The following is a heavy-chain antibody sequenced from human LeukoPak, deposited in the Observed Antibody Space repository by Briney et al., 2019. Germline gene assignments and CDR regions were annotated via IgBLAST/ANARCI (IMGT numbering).Heavy chain of an antibody. CDR3: ARAVRGSQRTYYYMDV. Sequence: ASVKVSCKASGYTFTSYDINWVRQATGQGLEWMGWMNPNSGNTGYAQKFQGRVTMTRNTSISTAYMELSSLRSEDTAVYYCARAVRGSQRTYYYMDVWGKGTTVTISS. V-gene: IGHV1-8*01. D-gene: IGHD1-26*01. J-gene: IGHJ6*03. CDR1: GYTFTSYD. CDR2: MNPNSGNT.